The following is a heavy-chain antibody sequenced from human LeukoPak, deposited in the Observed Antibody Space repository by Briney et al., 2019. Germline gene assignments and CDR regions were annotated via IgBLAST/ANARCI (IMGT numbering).Heavy chain of an antibody. J-gene: IGHJ3*02. CDR3: ARVATMVRVPLDALDI. CDR1: GFTFSGCE. CDR2: ISRSGNTI. Sequence: PGGSLRLSCAISGFTFSGCELTWVRQAPGKGLEWISYISRSGNTIYYADSVKSRFTTSRDNAKNSLYLQMNSLRVEDTAVYYCARVATMVRVPLDALDIWGQGTTVSVSS. D-gene: IGHD3-10*01. V-gene: IGHV3-48*03.